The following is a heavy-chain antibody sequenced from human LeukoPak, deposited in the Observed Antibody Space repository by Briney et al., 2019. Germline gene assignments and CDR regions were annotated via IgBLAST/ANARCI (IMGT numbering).Heavy chain of an antibody. CDR2: ISGSGGST. D-gene: IGHD3-22*01. Sequence: GGSLRLSCAASGFTFSSYAMSWVRQAPGKGLEWVSAISGSGGSTYYADSVKGRFTISRGNSKNTLYLQMNSLRAVDTAVYYCAKRTNNYYDSSGYLYWGQGTLVTVSS. CDR1: GFTFSSYA. CDR3: AKRTNNYYDSSGYLY. V-gene: IGHV3-23*01. J-gene: IGHJ4*02.